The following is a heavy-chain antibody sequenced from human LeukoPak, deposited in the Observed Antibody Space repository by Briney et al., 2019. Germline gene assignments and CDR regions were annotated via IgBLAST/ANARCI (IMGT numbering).Heavy chain of an antibody. Sequence: SETLSLTCAVYGGSFSGYYWSWIRQPPGKGLEWIGEINHSGSTNYNPSLKSRVTISVDTSKNQFSLKLSSVTAADTAVYYCARGLQLWFSWFDPWGQGTLVTVSS. D-gene: IGHD5-18*01. CDR3: ARGLQLWFSWFDP. CDR1: GGSFSGYY. CDR2: INHSGST. V-gene: IGHV4-34*01. J-gene: IGHJ5*02.